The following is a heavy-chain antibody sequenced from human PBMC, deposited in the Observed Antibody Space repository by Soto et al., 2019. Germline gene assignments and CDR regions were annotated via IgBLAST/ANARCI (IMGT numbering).Heavy chain of an antibody. CDR3: ARDSYDSSGYYYGALDNCFDP. CDR2: IYYSGST. V-gene: IGHV4-59*01. J-gene: IGHJ5*02. D-gene: IGHD3-22*01. Sequence: SETLSLTCTVSGGSISSYYWSWIRQPPGKGLEWIGYIYYSGSTNYNPSLKSRVTISVDTSKNQFSLKLSSVTAADTAVYYCARDSYDSSGYYYGALDNCFDPWGQGTLVTVSS. CDR1: GGSISSYY.